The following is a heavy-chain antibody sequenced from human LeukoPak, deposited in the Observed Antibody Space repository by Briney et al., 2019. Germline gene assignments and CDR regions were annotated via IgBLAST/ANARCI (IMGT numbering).Heavy chain of an antibody. Sequence: PGGSLRLSCAASGFTFSSYEMNWVRQAPGKGLEWVSAISGSGGSTYYADSVKGRFTISRDNSKNTLYLQMNSLRAEDTAVYYCAKDGGGASDYWGQGTLVTVSS. CDR3: AKDGGGASDY. V-gene: IGHV3-23*01. D-gene: IGHD1-26*01. CDR1: GFTFSSYE. CDR2: ISGSGGST. J-gene: IGHJ4*02.